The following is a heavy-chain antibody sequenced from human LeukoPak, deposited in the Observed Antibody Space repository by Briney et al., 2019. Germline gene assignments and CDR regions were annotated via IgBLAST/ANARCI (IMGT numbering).Heavy chain of an antibody. D-gene: IGHD2-15*01. J-gene: IGHJ1*01. CDR1: GGSSSGYY. Sequence: PSETLSLTCAVYGGSSSGYYWSWIRQPPGKGLEWIGEIHHSGSTNYNPSLKSRVTISVDTSKNQFSLKLSSVTAADTAVYYCARRMVAATLRAPFQHWGQGTLVTVSS. V-gene: IGHV4-34*01. CDR3: ARRMVAATLRAPFQH. CDR2: IHHSGST.